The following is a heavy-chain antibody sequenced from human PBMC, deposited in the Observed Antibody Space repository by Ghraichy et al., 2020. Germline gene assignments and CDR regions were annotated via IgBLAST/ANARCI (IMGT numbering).Heavy chain of an antibody. CDR1: GFTFTSSA. CDR2: IVVGSGNT. J-gene: IGHJ6*02. V-gene: IGHV1-58*01. Sequence: SVKVSCKASGFTFTSSAVQWVRQARGQRLEWIGWIVVGSGNTNYAQKFQERVTITRDMSTSTAYMELSSLRSEDTAVYYCAANDPGIQLWLPTRQNYYYGMDVWGQGTTVTVSS. D-gene: IGHD5-18*01. CDR3: AANDPGIQLWLPTRQNYYYGMDV.